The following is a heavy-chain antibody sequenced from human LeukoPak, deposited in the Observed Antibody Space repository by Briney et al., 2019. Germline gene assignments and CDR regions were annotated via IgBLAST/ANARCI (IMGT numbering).Heavy chain of an antibody. Sequence: SETLSLTCTVSGGSISSYYWSWIRQPPGKGLEWIGYISYSGSTNYKSSLKSRVTISVDTSKNQFSLKLSSVTAADTAVYYCARGRWEQWLVLYYFDYWGQGTLVTVSS. CDR3: ARGRWEQWLVLYYFDY. V-gene: IGHV4-59*12. J-gene: IGHJ4*02. CDR1: GGSISSYY. D-gene: IGHD6-19*01. CDR2: ISYSGST.